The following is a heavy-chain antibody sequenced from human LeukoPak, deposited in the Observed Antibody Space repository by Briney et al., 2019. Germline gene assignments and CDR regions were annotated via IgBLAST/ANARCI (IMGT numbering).Heavy chain of an antibody. CDR2: ISSSGSTI. CDR3: ARDLSLSSTPHLDY. Sequence: GGSLRLSCAASGFTFSDYYMSWIRQAPGKGLEWVSYISSSGSTIHYADSVKGRFTISRDNAKNSLYLQMNSLRAEDTAVYYCARDLSLSSTPHLDYWGQGTLVTVSS. J-gene: IGHJ4*02. V-gene: IGHV3-11*01. CDR1: GFTFSDYY. D-gene: IGHD6-13*01.